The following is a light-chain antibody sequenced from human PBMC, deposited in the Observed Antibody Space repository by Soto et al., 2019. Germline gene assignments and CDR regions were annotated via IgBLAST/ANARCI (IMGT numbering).Light chain of an antibody. J-gene: IGKJ2*01. Sequence: EIVLTQSPGTLSLSPGDRVTLSCRASQSFTSSHLAWYQQKPGQAPGLLIYDTSIRATGIPDRFSGSASGTDFTLTVSRLEPEDFAVYYCQDYGGSPLYTFGQGTKLEIK. V-gene: IGKV3-20*01. CDR3: QDYGGSPLYT. CDR1: QSFTSSH. CDR2: DTS.